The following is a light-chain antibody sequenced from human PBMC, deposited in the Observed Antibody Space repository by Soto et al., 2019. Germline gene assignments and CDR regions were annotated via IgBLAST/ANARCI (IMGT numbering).Light chain of an antibody. CDR1: SSDVGTYNY. CDR2: DVT. CDR3: CSYAGGYIYV. J-gene: IGLJ1*01. V-gene: IGLV2-11*01. Sequence: QSVLTQPPSVSGSPGQSVTISCTGTSSDVGTYNYVSWYQQHPGSVPKLIIYDVTKRPSGVPDRFSGSKSGVTASLTISGLQTEDEADYYCCSYAGGYIYVFGTGTKLTVL.